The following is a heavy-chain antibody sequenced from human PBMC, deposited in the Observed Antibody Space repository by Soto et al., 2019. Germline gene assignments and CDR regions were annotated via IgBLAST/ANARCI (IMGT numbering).Heavy chain of an antibody. J-gene: IGHJ5*01. CDR3: AKDRGRGYDWFDS. D-gene: IGHD5-12*01. CDR2: IYHSGST. Sequence: SETLSLTCAVSGGSISSGGYSWSWIRQPPGKGLEWIGYIYHSGSTYYNPSLKSRVTISVDRSKNQFSLKLSSVTAADTAVYYCAKDRGRGYDWFDSWGQGTLVTV. CDR1: GGSISSGGYS. V-gene: IGHV4-30-2*01.